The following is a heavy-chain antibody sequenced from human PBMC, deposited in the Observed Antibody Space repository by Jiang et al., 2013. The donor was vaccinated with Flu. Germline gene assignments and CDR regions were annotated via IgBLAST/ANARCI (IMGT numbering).Heavy chain of an antibody. CDR3: ARAAVVVVTATHLDY. CDR2: VYHSGST. D-gene: IGHD2-15*01. V-gene: IGHV4-4*02. Sequence: GLVKPSGTLSLTCAVSGDSISSSNWWSWVRQPPGKGLEWIGEVYHSGSTNYNPSLRSRVTISVDKSKNQFSLKLSSVTAADTAVYYCARAAVVVVTATHLDYWGQGTLVSVSS. CDR1: GDSISSSNW. J-gene: IGHJ4*02.